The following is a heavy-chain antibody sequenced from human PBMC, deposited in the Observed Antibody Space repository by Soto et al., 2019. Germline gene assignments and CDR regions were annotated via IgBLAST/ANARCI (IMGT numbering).Heavy chain of an antibody. Sequence: SETLSLTCAVYGGSFSDYYWIWIRQPPGKGLEWIGEINHSGSTTYNPSLKSRVTISVDTSKKQFSLKLSSVTAADTAVYFCARHPGYCSGGSCNGQYTLDVWGQGTTVTVSS. V-gene: IGHV4-34*01. J-gene: IGHJ6*02. CDR1: GGSFSDYY. D-gene: IGHD2-15*01. CDR3: ARHPGYCSGGSCNGQYTLDV. CDR2: INHSGST.